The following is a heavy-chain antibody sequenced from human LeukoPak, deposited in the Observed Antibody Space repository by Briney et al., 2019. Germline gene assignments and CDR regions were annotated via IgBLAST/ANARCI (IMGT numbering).Heavy chain of an antibody. CDR3: TRAPFSRLLEYYFDY. Sequence: PGGSLRLSCTASGFTFGDYAMSWVRQAPGKGLEWVGFIRSKAYGGTTEYAASVKGRFTISRDDSKSIAYLQMNSLKTEDTAVYYCTRAPFSRLLEYYFDYWGQGTLVTVSS. CDR1: GFTFGDYA. J-gene: IGHJ4*02. V-gene: IGHV3-49*04. D-gene: IGHD5-18*01. CDR2: IRSKAYGGTT.